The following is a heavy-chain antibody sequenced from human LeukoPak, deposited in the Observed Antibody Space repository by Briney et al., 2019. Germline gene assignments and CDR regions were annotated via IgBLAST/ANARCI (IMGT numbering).Heavy chain of an antibody. CDR1: GFSVNNNY. Sequence: GGSLRLSCAASGFSVNNNYMYWVRQATGKGLEWVSLMDNFGFKHYADSVEGRVTISRDSSRDTVYLQLNSLRAEDTAVYYCAGGRYYGSGSRPGYIVHWGQGTLVTVSS. J-gene: IGHJ4*02. D-gene: IGHD3-10*01. V-gene: IGHV3-53*01. CDR3: AGGRYYGSGSRPGYIVH. CDR2: MDNFGFK.